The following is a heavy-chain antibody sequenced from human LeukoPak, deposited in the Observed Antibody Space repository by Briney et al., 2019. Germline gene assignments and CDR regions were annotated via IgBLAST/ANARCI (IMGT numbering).Heavy chain of an antibody. CDR1: GGSFSGYY. J-gene: IGHJ5*02. CDR3: ARRKEGNWFDP. CDR2: IYYSGST. Sequence: PSETLSLTCAVYGGSFSGYYWSWIRQPPGKGLEWIGYIYYSGSTNYNSSLTSRVTISVDTSKNQVSLKLSSVTAADTAVYYCARRKEGNWFDPWGQGTLVTVSS. V-gene: IGHV4-59*01.